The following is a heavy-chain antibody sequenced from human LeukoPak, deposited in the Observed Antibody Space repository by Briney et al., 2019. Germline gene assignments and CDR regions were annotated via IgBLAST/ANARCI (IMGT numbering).Heavy chain of an antibody. J-gene: IGHJ4*02. Sequence: GGSLRLSSAASGFTFSSYAMSWVRQAPGKGLEWVSAISSSGGSTYYADSVKGRFTISRDNSKNTLYLQMNSLRAEDTAVYYCAKDFTHKYCSSTSCYTDNYWGQGTLVTVSS. CDR1: GFTFSSYA. CDR3: AKDFTHKYCSSTSCYTDNY. V-gene: IGHV3-23*01. CDR2: ISSSGGST. D-gene: IGHD2-2*02.